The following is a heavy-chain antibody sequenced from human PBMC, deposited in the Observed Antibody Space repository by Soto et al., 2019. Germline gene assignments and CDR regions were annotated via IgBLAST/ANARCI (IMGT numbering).Heavy chain of an antibody. CDR1: GFTFTSSA. J-gene: IGHJ3*02. CDR3: AAGSQGNTIYYDNRAYYLDGFDI. V-gene: IGHV1-58*01. D-gene: IGHD3-22*01. CDR2: IVVGSGDT. Sequence: SVKVSCKASGFTFTSSAVQWVRQARGQRLEWIGWIVVGSGDTNYAQKFQERVTITRDMSTSTAYMDLSSLRSEDTAVYYCAAGSQGNTIYYDNRAYYLDGFDIWG.